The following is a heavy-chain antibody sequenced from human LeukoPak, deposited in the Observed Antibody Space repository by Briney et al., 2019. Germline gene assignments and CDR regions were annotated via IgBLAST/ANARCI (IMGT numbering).Heavy chain of an antibody. D-gene: IGHD6-13*01. CDR1: GFTFSSYE. CDR2: ISSSGSTI. Sequence: GGSLRLSCAASGFTFSSYEMNWVRQAPGKGLEWVSYISSSGSTIYYADSVKGRFTISRDNAKNPLYLQMNSLRAEDTAVYYCARVPPRGISIAAAEDYWGQGTLVTVSS. V-gene: IGHV3-48*03. J-gene: IGHJ4*02. CDR3: ARVPPRGISIAAAEDY.